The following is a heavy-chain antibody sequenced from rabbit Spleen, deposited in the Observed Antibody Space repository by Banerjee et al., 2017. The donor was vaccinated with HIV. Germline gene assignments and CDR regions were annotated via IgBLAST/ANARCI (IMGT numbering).Heavy chain of an antibody. CDR3: TTMADSGGYAVPL. D-gene: IGHD6-1*01. Sequence: QEQVVESGGGLVQPGGSLKLTCKASGFSFSNKAVMCWVRQAPGKGLEWIACIWGGANGATYYASWAKGRFTISKTSSTTVDLKMTSLTAADTATYFCTTMADSGGYAVPLWGPGTLVTVS. V-gene: IGHV1S45*01. J-gene: IGHJ4*01. CDR1: GFSFSNKAV. CDR2: IWGGANGAT.